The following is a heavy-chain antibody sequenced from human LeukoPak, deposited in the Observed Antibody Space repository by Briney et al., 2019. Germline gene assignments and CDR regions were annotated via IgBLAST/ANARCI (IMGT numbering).Heavy chain of an antibody. CDR2: INSDGSST. CDR3: AKKMVGGFHDVFDI. V-gene: IGHV3-74*01. J-gene: IGHJ3*02. D-gene: IGHD2-15*01. Sequence: GGSLRLSCAASGFTFSSYWMHWVRQAPGKGLVWVSHINSDGSSTTYADSVKGRFTISRDNSKNTLYLQMNSLRAEDTAVYYCAKKMVGGFHDVFDIWGQGTMVTVSS. CDR1: GFTFSSYW.